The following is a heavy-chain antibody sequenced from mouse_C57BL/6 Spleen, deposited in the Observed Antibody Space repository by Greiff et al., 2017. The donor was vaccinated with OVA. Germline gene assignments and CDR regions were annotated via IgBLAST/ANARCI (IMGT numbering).Heavy chain of an antibody. J-gene: IGHJ2*01. D-gene: IGHD3-2*02. CDR3: ARLDSSVFDY. Sequence: EVNLVESEGGLVQPGSSMKLSCTASGFTFSDYYMAWVRQVPEKGLEWVANINYDGSSTYYLDSLKSRFIISRDNAKNILYLQMSSLKSEDTATYYCARLDSSVFDYWGQGTTLTVSS. CDR2: INYDGSST. CDR1: GFTFSDYY. V-gene: IGHV5-16*01.